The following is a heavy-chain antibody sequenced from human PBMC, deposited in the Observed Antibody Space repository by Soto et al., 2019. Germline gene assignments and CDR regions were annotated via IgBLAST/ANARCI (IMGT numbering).Heavy chain of an antibody. J-gene: IGHJ1*01. D-gene: IGHD2-21*02. CDR2: ISAYNGKT. CDR3: AREANCGSDCYSPAEYSQH. Sequence: QVQLVQSGAEVKKPGASVKVSCKASGYTFSNYGISWVRQAPGQGLEWMGWISAYNGKTYDAERLQGRVTMTTDTSSSTAYMELWSLRSDDTAVYYCAREANCGSDCYSPAEYSQHWGQGTLVTVSS. V-gene: IGHV1-18*04. CDR1: GYTFSNYG.